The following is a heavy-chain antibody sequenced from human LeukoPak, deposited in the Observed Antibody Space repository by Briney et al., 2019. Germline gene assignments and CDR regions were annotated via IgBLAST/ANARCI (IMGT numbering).Heavy chain of an antibody. J-gene: IGHJ4*02. CDR2: INWNGGST. Sequence: GGSLRLSCAASGFTFSNYAMGWVRQAPGKGLEWVSGINWNGGSTGYADSVKGRFTISRDNAKNSLYLQMNSLRAEDTALYYCARDQLMITFGGVIGHFDYWGQGTLATVSS. CDR3: ARDQLMITFGGVIGHFDY. D-gene: IGHD3-16*02. CDR1: GFTFSNYA. V-gene: IGHV3-20*04.